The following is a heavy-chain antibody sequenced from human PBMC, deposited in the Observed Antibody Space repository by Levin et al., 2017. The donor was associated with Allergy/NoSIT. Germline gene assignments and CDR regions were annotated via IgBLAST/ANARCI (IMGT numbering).Heavy chain of an antibody. CDR3: ARRGNRDYYYYMDV. V-gene: IGHV5-51*01. CDR2: IYPGDSDT. D-gene: IGHD2/OR15-2a*01. Sequence: GESLKISCQGSGYSFTSYWIGRVRQMPGQGLEWMGIIYPGDSDTRYSPSFQGQVTISADTSISTAYLQWTSLKASDTAIYYCARRGNRDYYYYMDVWGKGTTVTVSS. J-gene: IGHJ6*03. CDR1: GYSFTSYW.